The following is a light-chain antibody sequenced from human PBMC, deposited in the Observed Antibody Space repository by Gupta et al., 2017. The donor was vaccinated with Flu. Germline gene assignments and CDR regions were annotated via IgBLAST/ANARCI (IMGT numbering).Light chain of an antibody. CDR2: GNS. CDR3: QSYDSSPVV. CDR1: SSNIGAGYD. J-gene: IGLJ2*01. V-gene: IGLV1-40*01. Sequence: QSVLPQPPSVSGAPGQQVTISCPGSSSNIGAGYDVHWYQQLPGTAPKLLIYGNSNRPSGVPDRFSGSKSGTSASLAITGLQAEDEADYYCQSYDSSPVVFGGGTKLTVL.